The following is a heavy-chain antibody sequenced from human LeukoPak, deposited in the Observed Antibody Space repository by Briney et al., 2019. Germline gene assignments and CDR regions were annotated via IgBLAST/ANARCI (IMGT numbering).Heavy chain of an antibody. J-gene: IGHJ4*02. CDR1: GGSISTYY. CDR2: IYFNGST. V-gene: IGHV4-59*08. Sequence: SETLSLSCTVSGGSISTYYWTWIRQPPGKGLEWIGYIYFNGSTNYNPSLKSRVTISVDTSNNQFSLRLSSVTAADTAVYYCARHGSTDYFDYWGQGTLVTVSS. CDR3: ARHGSTDYFDY. D-gene: IGHD2-2*03.